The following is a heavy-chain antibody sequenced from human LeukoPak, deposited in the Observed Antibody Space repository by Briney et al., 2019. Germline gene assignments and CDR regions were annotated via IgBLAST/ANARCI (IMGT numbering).Heavy chain of an antibody. J-gene: IGHJ4*02. CDR3: ARGSYDYVWGSYRYEPSFDY. Sequence: ASETLSLTCAVYGGSFSGYYWSWIRQPPGKGLEWIGEINLSGSTNYNPSLKSRVTISVDTSKNQFSLKLSSVTAADTAVYYCARGSYDYVWGSYRYEPSFDYWGQGTLVTVSS. D-gene: IGHD3-16*02. CDR2: INLSGST. CDR1: GGSFSGYY. V-gene: IGHV4-34*01.